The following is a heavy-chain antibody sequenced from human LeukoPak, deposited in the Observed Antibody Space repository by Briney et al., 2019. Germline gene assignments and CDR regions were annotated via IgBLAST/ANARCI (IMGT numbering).Heavy chain of an antibody. CDR1: GFTFSSYA. D-gene: IGHD6-19*01. Sequence: GGSLRLSCAASGFTFSSYAMSWVRQAPGKGLEWVAIISYDESNKYYADSVKGRFTISRDNSKNTLYLQMNSLRPVETAVYYCATELREGDSGSQYFQHWGQGTLVTVSS. V-gene: IGHV3-30*04. CDR2: ISYDESNK. CDR3: ATELREGDSGSQYFQH. J-gene: IGHJ1*01.